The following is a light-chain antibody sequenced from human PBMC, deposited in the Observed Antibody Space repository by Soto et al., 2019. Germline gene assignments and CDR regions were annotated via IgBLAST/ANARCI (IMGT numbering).Light chain of an antibody. CDR2: GAS. CDR1: QSISNN. Sequence: EIVMTQSPATLSVSPGESITLSCRASQSISNNLAWFQQKPGQAPRLLIYGASTRATGIPARFSGSGSGTEFTLTISSLQSEDFAVYYCQQCNKWPFTFGGGTKVEMK. CDR3: QQCNKWPFT. V-gene: IGKV3-15*01. J-gene: IGKJ4*01.